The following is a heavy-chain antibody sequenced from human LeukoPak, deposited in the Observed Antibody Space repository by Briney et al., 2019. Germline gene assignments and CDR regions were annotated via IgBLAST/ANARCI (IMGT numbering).Heavy chain of an antibody. V-gene: IGHV1-2*02. CDR3: ATALYDKVWGSFRSTPRRVLHY. Sequence: ASVKVSCKASGYTFTGYYMHWVRQAPGQGLEWVGWMNPNSGGTNSAQKFQGRVTLTRDTSISTAYMELNGLTSGDTAVYYCATALYDKVWGSFRSTPRRVLHYWGQGTLLTVSS. CDR2: MNPNSGGT. D-gene: IGHD3-16*02. J-gene: IGHJ4*02. CDR1: GYTFTGYY.